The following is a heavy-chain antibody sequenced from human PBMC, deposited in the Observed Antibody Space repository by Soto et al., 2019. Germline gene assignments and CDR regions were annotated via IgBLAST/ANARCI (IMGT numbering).Heavy chain of an antibody. CDR3: ARGAYYDSSGYYHDAFDI. CDR1: GGSVSSGSYY. J-gene: IGHJ3*02. CDR2: IYYSGST. Sequence: SETLSLTCTVSGGSVSSGSYYWSWIRQPPGEGLECIGYIYYSGSTNYNPSLKSRVTISVDTSKNQFSLKLSPVTAADTAVYYCARGAYYDSSGYYHDAFDIWGQGTMVTVSS. D-gene: IGHD3-22*01. V-gene: IGHV4-61*01.